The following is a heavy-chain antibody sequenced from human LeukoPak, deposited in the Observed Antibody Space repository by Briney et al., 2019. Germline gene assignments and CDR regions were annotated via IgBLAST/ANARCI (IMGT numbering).Heavy chain of an antibody. Sequence: SETLSLTCTVSGASISGSGYYWGWIRQPPGKGLEWIGSIYSSGSTYYNASLQSRVTISVDTSKNQFSLKLSSVTAADTAVYYCARHDACSSGWYYYYYYMDVWGKGTTVTISS. V-gene: IGHV4-39*07. D-gene: IGHD6-19*01. CDR2: IYSSGST. CDR1: GASISGSGYY. CDR3: ARHDACSSGWYYYYYYMDV. J-gene: IGHJ6*03.